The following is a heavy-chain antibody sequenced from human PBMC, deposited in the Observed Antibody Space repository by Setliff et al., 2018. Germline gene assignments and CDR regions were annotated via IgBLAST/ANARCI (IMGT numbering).Heavy chain of an antibody. J-gene: IGHJ6*02. D-gene: IGHD3-10*01. Sequence: SETLSLTCTVSGVSISSYYWSWIRQPPGKGLECIGYIQKSGSANYNPSLMSRVTISVDTSRNQFSLKLRSVTAADTAVYYCARLSWDGLRYYGLDVWGQGATVTVS. CDR1: GVSISSYY. CDR3: ARLSWDGLRYYGLDV. V-gene: IGHV4-59*01. CDR2: IQKSGSA.